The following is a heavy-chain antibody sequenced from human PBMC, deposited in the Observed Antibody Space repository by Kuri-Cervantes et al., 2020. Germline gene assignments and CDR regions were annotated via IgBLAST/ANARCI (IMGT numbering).Heavy chain of an antibody. V-gene: IGHV3-43D*03. CDR3: AKDKGSRGYDSIDY. Sequence: GGSLRLSCAASGFTFDDYAMHWVRQAPGKGLEWVSLISWDGGSTYYADSVKGRFTISRDNSKNSLYLQMNSLRAEDNALYYCAKDKGSRGYDSIDYWGQGTLVTVSS. J-gene: IGHJ4*02. D-gene: IGHD5-12*01. CDR1: GFTFDDYA. CDR2: ISWDGGST.